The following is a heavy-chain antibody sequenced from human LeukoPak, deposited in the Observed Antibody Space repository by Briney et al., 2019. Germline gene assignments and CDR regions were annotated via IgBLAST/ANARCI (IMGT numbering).Heavy chain of an antibody. CDR2: IKQDGSEH. V-gene: IGHV3-7*01. CDR3: ARDKAEGPSRLDN. D-gene: IGHD2-2*01. CDR1: GFTFSSYW. J-gene: IGHJ4*02. Sequence: PGGSLRLSCAASGFTFSSYWMSWVRQAPGKGPEWVANIKQDGSEHYYVDSVKGRFTISRDNAKNSLYLQMSGLRAEDTAVYYCARDKAEGPSRLDNWGQGTLVTVSS.